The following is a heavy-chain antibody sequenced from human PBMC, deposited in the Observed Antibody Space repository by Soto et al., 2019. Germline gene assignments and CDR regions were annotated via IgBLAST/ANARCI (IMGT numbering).Heavy chain of an antibody. D-gene: IGHD3-3*01. V-gene: IGHV4-31*03. Sequence: QVQLQESGPVLVKPSQTLSLTCTVSGGSISSGGYYWSWIRQHPGKGLEWIGYIYYSGSTYYNPSLKRRVTISEDTSKNQFSLKLSSVTAADTAVYYCARDGPTIFGVVILDHGMDVWGQGTTVTVSS. J-gene: IGHJ6*02. CDR3: ARDGPTIFGVVILDHGMDV. CDR1: GGSISSGGYY. CDR2: IYYSGST.